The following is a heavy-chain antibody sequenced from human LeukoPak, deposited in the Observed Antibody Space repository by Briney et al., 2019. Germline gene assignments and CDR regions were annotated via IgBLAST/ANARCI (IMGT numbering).Heavy chain of an antibody. J-gene: IGHJ4*02. D-gene: IGHD1-1*01. CDR2: ISHSSTYT. V-gene: IGHV3-21*01. CDR3: GRVPIGTADY. Sequence: GGSLTLSCAASGFAFSTYNMNWVRQARGKGLEWVSSISHSSTYTYYADSVKGRFTISRDDARNSLYLQMNSLRAEDTAVYYCGRVPIGTADYWGQGTLVTLSS. CDR1: GFAFSTYN.